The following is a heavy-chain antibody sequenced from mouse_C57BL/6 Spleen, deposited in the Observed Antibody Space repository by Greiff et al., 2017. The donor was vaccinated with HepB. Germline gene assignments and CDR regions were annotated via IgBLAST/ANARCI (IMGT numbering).Heavy chain of an antibody. CDR1: GYTFTSYW. CDR2: IYPGSGST. J-gene: IGHJ1*03. V-gene: IGHV1-55*01. Sequence: VQLQQPGAELVKPGASVKMSCKASGYTFTSYWITWVKQRPGQGLEWIGDIYPGSGSTNYNEKFKSKATLTVDTSSSTAYMQLSSLTSEDSAVYYCGRWHYGSSGYFDVWGTGTTVTVSS. D-gene: IGHD1-1*01. CDR3: GRWHYGSSGYFDV.